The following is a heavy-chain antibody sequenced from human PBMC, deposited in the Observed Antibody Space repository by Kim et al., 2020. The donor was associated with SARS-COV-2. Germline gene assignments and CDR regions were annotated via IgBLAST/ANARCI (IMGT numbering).Heavy chain of an antibody. CDR1: GFTFSSYW. Sequence: GGSLRLSCAASGFTFSSYWMSWVRQAPGKGLEWVANIKQDGSEKYYVDSVKGRFTISRDNAKNSLYLQMNSLRAEDTAVYYCAGDIPPYDSSGVICGQGTLVTVSS. CDR3: AGDIPPYDSSGVI. D-gene: IGHD3-22*01. CDR2: IKQDGSEK. J-gene: IGHJ4*02. V-gene: IGHV3-7*01.